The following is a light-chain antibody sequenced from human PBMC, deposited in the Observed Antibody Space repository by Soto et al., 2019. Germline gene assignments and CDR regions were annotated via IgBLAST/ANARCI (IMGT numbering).Light chain of an antibody. CDR1: SSDVGTYDY. CDR2: EVT. V-gene: IGLV2-8*01. J-gene: IGLJ1*01. Sequence: QSVLTQPPSASGSPGQSVTISCTGTSSDVGTYDYVSWYQQHPGKAPKLMIYEVTKRPSGVPERFSGSKSGTSASLAISGLQSEDEANSSCATWDGGLSGPFVFGTGTKLTVL. CDR3: ATWDGGLSGPFV.